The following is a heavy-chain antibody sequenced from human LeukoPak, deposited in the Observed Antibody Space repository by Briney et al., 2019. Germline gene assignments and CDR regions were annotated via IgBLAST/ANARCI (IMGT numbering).Heavy chain of an antibody. D-gene: IGHD1-7*01. CDR1: GYTFTGYY. CDR2: INPNSGGT. CDR3: ARTPYLNWNYGY. Sequence: ASVKVSCKASGYTFTGYYMHWVRQAPGQGLEWMGWINPNSGGTNYAQKFQGRVTMTSDTSISTAYMELSRLRSDDTAVYYCARTPYLNWNYGYWGQGTLVTVSS. V-gene: IGHV1-2*02. J-gene: IGHJ4*02.